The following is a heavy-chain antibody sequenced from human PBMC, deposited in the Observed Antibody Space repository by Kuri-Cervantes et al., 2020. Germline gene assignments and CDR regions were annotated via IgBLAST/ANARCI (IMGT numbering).Heavy chain of an antibody. V-gene: IGHV3-33*01. CDR3: ARVGGYSYYYYYYYGMDV. CDR1: GFTFSSYG. J-gene: IGHJ6*02. Sequence: GESLKISCAASGFTFSSYGMHWVRQAPGKGLEWVAVKWYDGSNKYYADSVKGRFTISRDNSKNTLYLQMNSLRAEDTAVYYCARVGGYSYYYYYYYGMDVWGQGTTVTVSS. CDR2: KWYDGSNK. D-gene: IGHD5-18*01.